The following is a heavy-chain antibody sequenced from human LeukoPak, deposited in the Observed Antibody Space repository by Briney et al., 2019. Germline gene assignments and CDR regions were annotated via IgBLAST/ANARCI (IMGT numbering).Heavy chain of an antibody. D-gene: IGHD5-24*01. CDR2: IYYSGST. J-gene: IGHJ4*02. Sequence: PSETLSLICTVSGGSISSSSYYWGWIRQPPGKGLEWIGSIYYSGSTYYNPSLKSRVTISVDTSKNQFSLKLSSVTAADTAVYYCVTRPDMTTIHIDYWGQGTLVTVSS. CDR1: GGSISSSSYY. CDR3: VTRPDMTTIHIDY. V-gene: IGHV4-39*01.